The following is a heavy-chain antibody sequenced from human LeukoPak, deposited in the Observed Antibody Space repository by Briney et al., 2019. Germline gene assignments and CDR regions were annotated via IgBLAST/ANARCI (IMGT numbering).Heavy chain of an antibody. CDR2: IYYSGST. D-gene: IGHD6-19*01. Sequence: SETLSLTCTVSGDSISSDYWSWIRQSPGKGPEWIGYIYYSGSTNYNPSLKSRVTISVDTSKNQFSLKLSSVTAADTAVYYCATQPDSSGWFEYFQHWGQGTLVTVSS. CDR1: GDSISSDY. CDR3: ATQPDSSGWFEYFQH. V-gene: IGHV4-59*03. J-gene: IGHJ1*01.